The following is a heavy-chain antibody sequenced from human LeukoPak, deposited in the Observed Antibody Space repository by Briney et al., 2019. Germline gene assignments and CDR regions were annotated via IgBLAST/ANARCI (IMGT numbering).Heavy chain of an antibody. CDR3: AKGQWVCSSTSCYGPFDY. CDR1: GFTFSSYA. Sequence: PGGSLRLSCAASGFTFSSYAMSWVRQAPGKGLEWVSAISGSGGSTYYADSVKGRFTISRDNSKNTLYLQMNSLRAEDTAVYYCAKGQWVCSSTSCYGPFDYWGQGTLVTVSS. V-gene: IGHV3-23*01. CDR2: ISGSGGST. J-gene: IGHJ4*02. D-gene: IGHD2-2*01.